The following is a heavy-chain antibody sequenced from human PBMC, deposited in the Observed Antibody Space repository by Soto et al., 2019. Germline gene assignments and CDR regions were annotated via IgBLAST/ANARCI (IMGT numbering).Heavy chain of an antibody. J-gene: IGHJ6*02. CDR3: ARECFCGWYWDYYYYGMDV. CDR1: GGSISSYY. Sequence: PSETLSLTCTVSGGSISSYYWGWIRQPAGKGLEWIGRIYTSGSTNYNPSLKSRVTMSVDTSKNQFSLKLSSVTAADTAVYYCARECFCGWYWDYYYYGMDVWGQGTTVTVSS. D-gene: IGHD6-19*01. V-gene: IGHV4-4*07. CDR2: IYTSGST.